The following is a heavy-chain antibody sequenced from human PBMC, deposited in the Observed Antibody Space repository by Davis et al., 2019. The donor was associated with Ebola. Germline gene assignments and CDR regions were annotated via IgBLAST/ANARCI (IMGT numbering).Heavy chain of an antibody. V-gene: IGHV3-30-3*01. CDR1: GFTFSNYA. CDR3: VVGATSYYFDY. J-gene: IGHJ4*02. CDR2: ISYDGSNE. Sequence: PGGSLRLSCAASGFTFSNYAMNWVRQAPGKGLEWVAVISYDGSNEYYADSVKGRFTISRDNSENTLYLQMNSLRAEDTAVYYCVVGATSYYFDYWGQGALVTVSS. D-gene: IGHD1-26*01.